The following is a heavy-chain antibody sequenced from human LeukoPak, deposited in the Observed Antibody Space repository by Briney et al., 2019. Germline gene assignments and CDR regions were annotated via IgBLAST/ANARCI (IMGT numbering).Heavy chain of an antibody. J-gene: IGHJ5*02. CDR1: GGSVSSDNYY. Sequence: SETLSLTCTVTGGSVSSDNYYWSWIRQPPGKGLEWIGYMYNSGSTNYSPSLKSRVTMSADTSKSQLSLKLSAVTAADTAVYYCARGKYSSSWYIFDPRGQGALVTVSS. CDR3: ARGKYSSSWYIFDP. V-gene: IGHV4-61*01. CDR2: MYNSGST. D-gene: IGHD6-13*01.